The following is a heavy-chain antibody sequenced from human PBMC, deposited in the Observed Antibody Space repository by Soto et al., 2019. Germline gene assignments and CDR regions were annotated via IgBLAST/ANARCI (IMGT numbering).Heavy chain of an antibody. CDR1: GYTFTGYY. V-gene: IGHV1-2*02. J-gene: IGHJ3*02. CDR2: INPNSGGT. D-gene: IGHD3-3*01. CDR3: ARVMPGFLGWLWPAGAFDI. Sequence: ASVKVSCKASGYTFTGYYMHWVRQAPGQGLEWMGWINPNSGGTNYAQKFQGRVTMTRDTSISTAYMELSRLRSDDTAVYYCARVMPGFLGWLWPAGAFDIWGQGTMVTVSS.